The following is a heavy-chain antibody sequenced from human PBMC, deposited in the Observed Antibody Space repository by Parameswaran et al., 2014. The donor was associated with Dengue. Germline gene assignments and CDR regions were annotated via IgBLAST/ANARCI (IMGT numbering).Heavy chain of an antibody. CDR3: ARENEEAHFDY. Sequence: WVRQAPGQGLEWMGWINPNSGGTNYAQKFQGRVTMTRDTSISTAYMELSRLRSDDTAVYYCARENEEAHFDYWGQGTLVTVSS. CDR2: INPNSGGT. J-gene: IGHJ4*02. D-gene: IGHD1-1*01. V-gene: IGHV1-2*02.